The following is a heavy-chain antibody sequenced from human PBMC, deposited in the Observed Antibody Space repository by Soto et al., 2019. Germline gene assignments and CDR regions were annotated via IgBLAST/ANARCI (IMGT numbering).Heavy chain of an antibody. V-gene: IGHV4-30-4*01. Sequence: SETLSLTCTVSGGSISSGDYYWSWIRQPPGKGLEWIGYIYYSGSTYYNPSLKSRVTISVDTSKNQFSLKLSSVTAADTAVYYCARGVGDLDAFDIWGQGTMVTVSS. CDR1: GGSISSGDYY. CDR2: IYYSGST. J-gene: IGHJ3*02. CDR3: ARGVGDLDAFDI.